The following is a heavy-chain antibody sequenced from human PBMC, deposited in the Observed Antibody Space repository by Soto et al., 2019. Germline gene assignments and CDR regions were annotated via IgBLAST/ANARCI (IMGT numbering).Heavy chain of an antibody. Sequence: PGGSLRLSCAASGFTFSNAWMSWVRQAPGKGLEWVGRIKSKTDGGTTDYAAPVKGRFTISRDDSKNTLYLQMNSLKTEDTAVYYCTTERVLGTSDAFDIWGQGTMVTVSS. CDR2: IKSKTDGGTT. V-gene: IGHV3-15*01. CDR3: TTERVLGTSDAFDI. CDR1: GFTFSNAW. D-gene: IGHD3-16*01. J-gene: IGHJ3*02.